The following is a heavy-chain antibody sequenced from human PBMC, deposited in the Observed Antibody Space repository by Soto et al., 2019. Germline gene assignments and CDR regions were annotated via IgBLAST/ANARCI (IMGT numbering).Heavy chain of an antibody. CDR3: ARDPHYYDSSGYYYDHYYFDY. CDR2: ISGSGEST. J-gene: IGHJ4*02. CDR1: GFTFSSYA. Sequence: GGSLRLSCAASGFTFSSYAMSWVRQAPGKGLEWVSAISGSGESTYYADSVKGRFTISRDNSKNTLYLQMNSLRAEDTAVYYCARDPHYYDSSGYYYDHYYFDYWGQGTLVTVSS. D-gene: IGHD3-22*01. V-gene: IGHV3-23*01.